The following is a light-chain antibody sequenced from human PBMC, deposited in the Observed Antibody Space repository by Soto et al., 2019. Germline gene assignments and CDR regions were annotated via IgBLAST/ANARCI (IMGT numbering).Light chain of an antibody. V-gene: IGKV3-11*01. CDR3: QQRSNSPALT. J-gene: IGKJ4*01. Sequence: DIVLTQSPATLSLSPGERATLSCRARESVTTYLAWYRQKPGQPPRLLIYDASKRATGVPVRFSGSGSGTDFSLTISRLEPGDFAISYCQQRSNSPALTFGGGTKVEIK. CDR1: ESVTTY. CDR2: DAS.